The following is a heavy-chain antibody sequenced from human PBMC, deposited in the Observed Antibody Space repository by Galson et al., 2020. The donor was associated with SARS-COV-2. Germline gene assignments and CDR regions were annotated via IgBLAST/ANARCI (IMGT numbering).Heavy chain of an antibody. CDR2: IQYDGAKQ. V-gene: IGHV3-30*02. J-gene: IGHJ5*02. D-gene: IGHD3-10*01. CDR1: AFSFSSFG. Sequence: GESLKISCAASAFSFSSFGMHWVRQAPDKGLEWLAYIQYDGAKQFYIDSVKGRFTISRDNSKNTLYLQMSGLRPEDTAVYYCAKDSGATQGWFAPWGQGTQVTVSS. CDR3: AKDSGATQGWFAP.